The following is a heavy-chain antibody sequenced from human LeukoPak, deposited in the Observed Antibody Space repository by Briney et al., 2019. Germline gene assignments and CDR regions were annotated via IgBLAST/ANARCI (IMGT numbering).Heavy chain of an antibody. Sequence: SETLSLTCSVSGGSISTYYWSWIRQPPGKGLDWIGYNYNRGTTNYNPSLKSRVTISLDTSKNQFSLKLTSVTAADTAVYYCARGSRVYSSSWYCNYWGQGTLVTVSS. CDR2: NYNRGTT. CDR3: ARGSRVYSSSWYCNY. V-gene: IGHV4-59*12. D-gene: IGHD6-13*01. J-gene: IGHJ4*02. CDR1: GGSISTYY.